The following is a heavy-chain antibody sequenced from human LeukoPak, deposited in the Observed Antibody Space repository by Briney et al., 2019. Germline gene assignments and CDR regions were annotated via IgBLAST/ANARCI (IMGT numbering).Heavy chain of an antibody. CDR3: AESPYGSGRGY. D-gene: IGHD3-10*01. V-gene: IGHV3-23*01. Sequence: GGSLRLSCAASGFTFSSYAMHWVRQAPGKGLEWVSAISGSGGSTYYADSVKGRFTISRDNSKNTLYLQMNSLRAEDTAVYYCAESPYGSGRGYWGQGTLVTVSS. CDR2: ISGSGGST. J-gene: IGHJ4*02. CDR1: GFTFSSYA.